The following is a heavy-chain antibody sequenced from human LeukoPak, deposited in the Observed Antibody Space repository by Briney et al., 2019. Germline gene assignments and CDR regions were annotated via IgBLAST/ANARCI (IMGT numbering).Heavy chain of an antibody. Sequence: GSLRLSCAASGFTFSSYSMNWVRQPPGKGLEWIGSIHHTGATYYNPSLKSRVTMSVDTSKNQFALKLSTVTASDTAVYYCSRSRSYYNDAFDIWGQGTMVTVSS. J-gene: IGHJ3*02. V-gene: IGHV4-59*04. CDR2: IHHTGAT. D-gene: IGHD3-10*01. CDR1: GFTFSSYS. CDR3: SRSRSYYNDAFDI.